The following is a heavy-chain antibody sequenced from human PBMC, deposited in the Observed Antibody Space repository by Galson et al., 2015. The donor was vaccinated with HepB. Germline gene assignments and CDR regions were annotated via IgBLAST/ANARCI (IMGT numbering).Heavy chain of an antibody. CDR3: AREGHSGYDYYFDY. V-gene: IGHV3-21*01. D-gene: IGHD5-12*01. CDR2: ISSSSSYI. CDR1: GFTFSSYS. Sequence: SLRLSCAASGFTFSSYSMNWVRQAPGKGLEWVSSISSSSSYIYYADSVKGRFTISRDNAKNSLYLQMNSLRAGDTAVYYCAREGHSGYDYYFDYWGQGTLVTVSS. J-gene: IGHJ4*02.